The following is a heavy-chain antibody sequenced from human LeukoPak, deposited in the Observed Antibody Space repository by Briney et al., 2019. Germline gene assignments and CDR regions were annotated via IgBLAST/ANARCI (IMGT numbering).Heavy chain of an antibody. CDR3: ARVSGSYYWRYYFDY. Sequence: GGSLRLSCAASGFLFSNYAMHWVRQAPGKGLEYVSAISSNGGSTYYANSVKGRFTISRDNSKNTLYLQMGSPRAEDMAVYYCARVSGSYYWRYYFDYWGQGTLVTVSS. V-gene: IGHV3-64*01. J-gene: IGHJ4*02. CDR2: ISSNGGST. D-gene: IGHD1-26*01. CDR1: GFLFSNYA.